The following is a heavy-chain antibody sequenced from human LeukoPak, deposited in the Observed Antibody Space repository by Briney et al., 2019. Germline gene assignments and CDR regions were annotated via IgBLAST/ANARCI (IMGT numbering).Heavy chain of an antibody. J-gene: IGHJ4*02. D-gene: IGHD3-22*01. CDR3: ARGTRYYNSSGSQLGFDY. CDR2: IIPIFGTA. V-gene: IGHV1-69*13. CDR1: GGTFSSYA. Sequence: SVKVSCKASGGTFSSYAISWVRQAPGQGLEWMGGIIPIFGTANYAQKFQGRVTITADESTSTAYMELSSLRSEDTAVYYCARGTRYYNSSGSQLGFDYWGQGTLVTVSS.